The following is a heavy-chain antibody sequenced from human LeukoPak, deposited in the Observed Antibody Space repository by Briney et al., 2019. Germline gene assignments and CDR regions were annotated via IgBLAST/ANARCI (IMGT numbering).Heavy chain of an antibody. CDR2: ISSSSNYI. J-gene: IGHJ4*02. V-gene: IGHV3-21*01. D-gene: IGHD6-19*01. CDR3: ARGSGWYSSGWYDLDY. CDR1: GLTFSRDS. Sequence: GSLRLSCAASGLTFSRDSMNWVRQGPGKGLEWVSSISSSSNYIYYADSVKGRFTISRDNAKNSLYLQMNSLRAEDTAVYYCARGSGWYSSGWYDLDYWGQGTLVTVSS.